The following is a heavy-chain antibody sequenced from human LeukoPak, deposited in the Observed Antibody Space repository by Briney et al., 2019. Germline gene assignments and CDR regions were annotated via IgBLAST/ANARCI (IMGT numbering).Heavy chain of an antibody. CDR1: GFTFSSYD. J-gene: IGHJ4*02. V-gene: IGHV3-30*02. CDR3: AKDRDTMVRGVIITLNYYFDY. Sequence: GGSLRLSCAASGFTFSSYDMHWVRQAPGKGLEWVAFIRYDGSNKYYADSVKGRFTISRDNSKNTLYLQMNSLRAEDTAVYYCAKDRDTMVRGVIITLNYYFDYWGQGTLVTVSS. CDR2: IRYDGSNK. D-gene: IGHD3-10*01.